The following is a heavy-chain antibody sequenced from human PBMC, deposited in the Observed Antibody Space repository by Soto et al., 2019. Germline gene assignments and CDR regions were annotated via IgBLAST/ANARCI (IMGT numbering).Heavy chain of an antibody. Sequence: ASVKVSCKASGYTFTSYYMRWVRQAPGQGLEWMGIINPSGGSTSYAQKFQGRVTMTRDTSTSTVYMELSSLRSEDTAVYYCARGSPEITIFGVVMAYYGMDVWGQGTTVTVSS. V-gene: IGHV1-46*01. CDR2: INPSGGST. CDR3: ARGSPEITIFGVVMAYYGMDV. CDR1: GYTFTSYY. D-gene: IGHD3-3*01. J-gene: IGHJ6*02.